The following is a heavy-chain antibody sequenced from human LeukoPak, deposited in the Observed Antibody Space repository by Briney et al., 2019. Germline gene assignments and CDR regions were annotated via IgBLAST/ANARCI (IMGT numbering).Heavy chain of an antibody. Sequence: GGSLRLSCAASGFTSSNYWMHWVRQAPGKGLVWVSRNTSYADSVKGRFTISRDNAKNSLYLQMNSLRAEDTAVYYCARDRKREYSSSSYYMDVWGKGTTVTVSS. J-gene: IGHJ6*03. D-gene: IGHD6-6*01. V-gene: IGHV3-74*01. CDR1: GFTSSNYW. CDR3: ARDRKREYSSSSYYMDV. CDR2: NT.